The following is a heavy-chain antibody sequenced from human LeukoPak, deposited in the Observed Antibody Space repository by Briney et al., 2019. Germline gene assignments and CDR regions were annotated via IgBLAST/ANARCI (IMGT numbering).Heavy chain of an antibody. D-gene: IGHD2-21*01. V-gene: IGHV3-30-3*02. CDR3: AKYIVVVIATAKGYFDY. J-gene: IGHJ4*02. CDR2: ISYDGSNK. Sequence: GGSLRLSCAASGFTFSSYAMHWVRQAPGKGLEWVAVISYDGSNKYYADSVKGRFTISRDNSKNTLYLQMNSLRAEDTAVYYCAKYIVVVIATAKGYFDYWGQGTLVTVSS. CDR1: GFTFSSYA.